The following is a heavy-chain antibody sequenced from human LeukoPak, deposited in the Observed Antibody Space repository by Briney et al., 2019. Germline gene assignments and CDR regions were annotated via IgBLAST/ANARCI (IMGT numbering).Heavy chain of an antibody. CDR3: ARGTPLRRQKRFDY. CDR2: INHSGST. V-gene: IGHV4-34*01. Sequence: SETLSLTCAVYGGSLSGYYWSWIRQPPGKGLEWIGEINHSGSTNYNPSLKSRVTISVDTSKNQFSLKLSSVTAADTAVYYCARGTPLRRQKRFDYWGQGTLVTVSS. CDR1: GGSLSGYY. J-gene: IGHJ4*02.